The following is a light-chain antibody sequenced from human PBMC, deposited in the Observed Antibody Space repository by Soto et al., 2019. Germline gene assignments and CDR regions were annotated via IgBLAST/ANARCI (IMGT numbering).Light chain of an antibody. CDR1: QHITNW. CDR3: QQYDTYPLT. CDR2: EAS. J-gene: IGKJ4*01. V-gene: IGKV1-5*03. Sequence: DIQLTQSPSTLSASIGDRVTITCRASQHITNWLAWYQQTLGKAPKLLIHEASTLESGVPSRFSGSGSGTEFTLTISSLQPGDFATYYCQQYDTYPLTFGGGTNVEIE.